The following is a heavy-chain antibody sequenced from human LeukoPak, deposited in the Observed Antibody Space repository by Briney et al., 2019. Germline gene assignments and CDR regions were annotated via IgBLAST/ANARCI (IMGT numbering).Heavy chain of an antibody. CDR3: ARAKHSSGWYYFDY. CDR2: INAGNGNT. D-gene: IGHD6-19*01. J-gene: IGHJ4*02. V-gene: IGHV1-3*01. CDR1: GYTFTSYY. Sequence: ASVKVSCKASGYTFTSYYMHWVRQAPGQRLEWMGWINAGNGNTKYSQKFQGRVTITRDTSASTAYMELSSLRSEDTAVYYCARAKHSSGWYYFDYWGQGTLVTVSS.